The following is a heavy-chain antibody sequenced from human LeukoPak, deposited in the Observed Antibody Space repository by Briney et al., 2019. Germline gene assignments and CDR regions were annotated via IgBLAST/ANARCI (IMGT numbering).Heavy chain of an antibody. D-gene: IGHD1-26*01. J-gene: IGHJ6*03. V-gene: IGHV3-21*01. CDR1: GFTFSNYN. CDR2: ITSSSSYI. CDR3: ARDPYSDTYVDYYYYYYMDV. Sequence: GGSLRLSCAASGFTFSNYNMNWVRQAPGKGLEWVSSITSSSSYIYYADSVKGRFTISRDSAKNSLYLHINSLTAEDTAVYYCARDPYSDTYVDYYYYYYMDVWGKGTTVTISS.